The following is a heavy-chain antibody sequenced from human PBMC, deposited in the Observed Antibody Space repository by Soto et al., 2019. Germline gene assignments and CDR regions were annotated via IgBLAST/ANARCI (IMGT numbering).Heavy chain of an antibody. CDR1: GDSISSADYF. D-gene: IGHD3-22*01. J-gene: IGHJ4*02. CDR2: IFHSGTT. V-gene: IGHV4-30-4*01. Sequence: SETLSLTCSVSGDSISSADYFWTWIRQSPGKGLEWMGYIFHSGTTYYNPSLKGRLLISIENSKNQFSLRLTSVTAADTAVYYCVRATYFSDSSGYTRCFDYWGQGTLVTVSS. CDR3: VRATYFSDSSGYTRCFDY.